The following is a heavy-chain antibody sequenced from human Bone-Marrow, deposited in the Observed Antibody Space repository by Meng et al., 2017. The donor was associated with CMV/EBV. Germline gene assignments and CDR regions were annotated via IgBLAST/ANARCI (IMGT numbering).Heavy chain of an antibody. CDR2: IIPIFGTA. V-gene: IGHV1-69*05. CDR1: GGTFSSYA. D-gene: IGHD3-3*01. CDR3: ARTPGPGYDFWSGPDY. Sequence: SVKVSCKASGGTFSSYAISWVRQAPGQGLEWMGGIIPIFGTANYAQKFQGRVTITTDESTGTAYMELSSLRSEDTAVYYCARTPGPGYDFWSGPDYWGQGTLVTVSS. J-gene: IGHJ4*02.